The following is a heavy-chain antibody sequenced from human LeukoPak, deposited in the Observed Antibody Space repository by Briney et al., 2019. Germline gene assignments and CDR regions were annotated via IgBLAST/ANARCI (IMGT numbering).Heavy chain of an antibody. V-gene: IGHV4-59*01. CDR1: GASFSSYY. J-gene: IGHJ4*02. Sequence: SETLSLTCTVSGASFSSYYWSWIRQPPGEGLEWIGYFYYSGTTNYNYNPSLRSRVTMSVDTSKNQFSLKLYSVTAADTAVYYCARDRRPEGFDYWGQGTLVTVSS. CDR2: FYYSGTTNY. CDR3: ARDRRPEGFDY.